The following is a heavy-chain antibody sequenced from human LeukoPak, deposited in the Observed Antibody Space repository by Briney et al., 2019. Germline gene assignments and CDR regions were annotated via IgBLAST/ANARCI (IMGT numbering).Heavy chain of an antibody. Sequence: PSETLSLTCAVYGGSFSVYYWSWIRQPPGKGLEWIGEINHSGSTNYNPSLKSRVTISVDTSKNQFSLKLSSVTAADTAVYYCARGLFPPEATEGYYMDVWGKGTTVTVSS. CDR3: ARGLFPPEATEGYYMDV. D-gene: IGHD2-21*01. V-gene: IGHV4-34*01. J-gene: IGHJ6*03. CDR1: GGSFSVYY. CDR2: INHSGST.